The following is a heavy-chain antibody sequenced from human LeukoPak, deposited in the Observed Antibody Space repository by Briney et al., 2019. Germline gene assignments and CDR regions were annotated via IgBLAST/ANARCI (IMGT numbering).Heavy chain of an antibody. D-gene: IGHD2-2*01. CDR1: GDSVSSNSVT. Sequence: SQTLSLTCAISGDSVSSNSVTWNWIRQSPSRGLEWLGRTYYRSTWYNDYAVSVRGRITVNPDTSKNQFSLHLNSVTPVDTAVYYCARRLTQYDCFDPWGQGILVTVSS. V-gene: IGHV6-1*01. J-gene: IGHJ5*02. CDR2: TYYRSTWYN. CDR3: ARRLTQYDCFDP.